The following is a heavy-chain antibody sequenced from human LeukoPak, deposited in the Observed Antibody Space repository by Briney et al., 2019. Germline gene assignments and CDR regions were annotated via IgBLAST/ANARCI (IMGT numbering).Heavy chain of an antibody. V-gene: IGHV3-53*01. CDR3: ARDHAPAGGGLDL. CDR2: IYTGGIT. Sequence: GGSLRLSCAASGIAFSNNHMAWVRQAPGKGLEGVSVIYTGGITYYADSVEGRFFVSRDTSRNIVYLQMNDLKVEDTALYYCARDHAPAGGGLDLWGQGTHVTVSS. J-gene: IGHJ4*02. CDR1: GIAFSNNH. D-gene: IGHD6-13*01.